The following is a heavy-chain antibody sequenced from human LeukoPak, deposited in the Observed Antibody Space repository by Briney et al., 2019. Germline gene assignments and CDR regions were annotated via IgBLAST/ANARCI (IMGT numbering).Heavy chain of an antibody. CDR3: ARLPRSGGNYDRSASTPLALDL. J-gene: IGHJ3*01. D-gene: IGHD3-22*01. V-gene: IGHV5-51*01. CDR1: GYKFTSYW. CDR2: TYPDDSDT. Sequence: GESLKISCKGSGYKFTSYWIGWVRQMPGKGLEWMGITYPDDSDTRYNPSFQGQVTISADKSISIAYLQWSNLKASDTALYYCARLPRSGGNYDRSASTPLALDLWGQGTMVTVSS.